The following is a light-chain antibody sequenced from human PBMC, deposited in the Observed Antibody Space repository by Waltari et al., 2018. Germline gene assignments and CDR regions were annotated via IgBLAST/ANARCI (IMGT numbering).Light chain of an antibody. J-gene: IGLJ2*01. V-gene: IGLV1-44*01. CDR3: ATWDDRLTGVV. CDR1: NSNIGSNV. CDR2: SNT. Sequence: QSALTQPPSASGTPGQTVTIFCSGGNSNIGSNVVNWYQKVPGTAPKLLIYSNTYRPSGVPDRFSGSKSGTSASLAISGLQSDDEGDYYCATWDDRLTGVVFGGGTQVTVL.